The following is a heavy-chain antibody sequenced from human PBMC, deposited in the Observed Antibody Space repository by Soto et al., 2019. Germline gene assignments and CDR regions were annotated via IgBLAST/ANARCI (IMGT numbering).Heavy chain of an antibody. V-gene: IGHV3-23*01. CDR2: ISGSGDNR. CDR3: ASEGGDFWSGDGC. CDR1: GFIFKTYA. Sequence: EVVLLESGGGLVQSGGSLRLSCAAPGFIFKTYAMSWVRQAPGTGLAWVAAISGSGDNRDSPDAVRGRFTISRDNAKSVVFLQMVSLTAEDSAVYFCASEGGDFWSGDGCRGQGTLVTVS. J-gene: IGHJ4*02. D-gene: IGHD3-3*01.